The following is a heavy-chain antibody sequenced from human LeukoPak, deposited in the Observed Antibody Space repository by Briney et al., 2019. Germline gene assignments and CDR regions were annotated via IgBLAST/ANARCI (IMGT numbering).Heavy chain of an antibody. CDR2: LDYSGST. CDR3: ARVRSSSSRGYFDY. V-gene: IGHV4-59*08. CDR1: GGSIRSYY. D-gene: IGHD6-6*01. J-gene: IGHJ4*02. Sequence: SETLSPTCTVSGGSIRSYYWSWIRQPPGKGLEWIGYLDYSGSTNYNPSLRGRVTISVDTSKNQLSLKLSSVTAADTAVYYCARVRSSSSRGYFDYWGQGTLVTVSS.